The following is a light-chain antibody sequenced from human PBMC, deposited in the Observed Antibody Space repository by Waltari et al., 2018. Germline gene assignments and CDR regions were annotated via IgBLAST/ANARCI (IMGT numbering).Light chain of an antibody. CDR1: TGTVPSGYY. Sequence: QTVVTQEPSLPVSPGGTVTPTCPSTTGTVPSGYYPNWFQQKPGQAPRALIYSTSNKHPWTPARFSGSLLGGKAALTLSGVQPEDEAEYYCLLYYGGAQLGVFGGGTKLTVL. J-gene: IGLJ3*02. V-gene: IGLV7-43*01. CDR2: STS. CDR3: LLYYGGAQLGV.